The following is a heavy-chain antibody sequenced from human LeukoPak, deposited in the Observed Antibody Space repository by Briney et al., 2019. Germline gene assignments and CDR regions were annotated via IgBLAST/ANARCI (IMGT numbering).Heavy chain of an antibody. CDR1: GYSFTSYW. Sequence: GESLKISCKGSGYSFTSYWISWVRQMPGKGLGWMGRIDPSDSYTNYSPSFQGHVTISADKSISTAYLQWSSLKASDTAMYYCARHIAVAGTGYYYYGMDVWGKGTTVTVSS. CDR2: IDPSDSYT. D-gene: IGHD6-19*01. CDR3: ARHIAVAGTGYYYYGMDV. J-gene: IGHJ6*04. V-gene: IGHV5-10-1*01.